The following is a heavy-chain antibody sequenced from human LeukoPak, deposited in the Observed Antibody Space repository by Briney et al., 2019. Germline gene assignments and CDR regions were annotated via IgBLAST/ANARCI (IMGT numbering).Heavy chain of an antibody. CDR3: ARAYCGGACTAGGAFDI. V-gene: IGHV4-4*07. CDR2: VSASGAI. CDR1: GVSVGSHF. J-gene: IGHJ3*02. Sequence: PSETLSLTCSVSGVSVGSHFWSWVRQPAGKALEWIGRVSASGAISSNPSLNSRVTMSLDTSKNQFSLKLTSVTAADTAVYFCARAYCGGACTAGGAFDIWGQGTMVTVSS. D-gene: IGHD2-21*01.